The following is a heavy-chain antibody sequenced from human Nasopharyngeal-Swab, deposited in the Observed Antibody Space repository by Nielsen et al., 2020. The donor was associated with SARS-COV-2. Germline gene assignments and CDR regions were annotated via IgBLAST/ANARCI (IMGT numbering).Heavy chain of an antibody. Sequence: SETLSLTCTVSGGSISSGGDYWNWIRQHPGEGLEWIGHIYSSGSTYYNPSLKSRVTISVDTSKNQFSLKLSSVTAEDTAVYYCARGLWFGESDWYFDLWGRGTLVTVSS. D-gene: IGHD3-10*01. CDR1: GGSISSGGDY. V-gene: IGHV4-31*03. J-gene: IGHJ2*01. CDR2: IYSSGST. CDR3: ARGLWFGESDWYFDL.